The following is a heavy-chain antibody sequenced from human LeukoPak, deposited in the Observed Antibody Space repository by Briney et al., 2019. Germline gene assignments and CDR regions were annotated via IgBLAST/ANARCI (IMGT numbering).Heavy chain of an antibody. V-gene: IGHV3-23*01. CDR1: GFAFSSYA. D-gene: IGHD3-10*01. Sequence: PGGSLRLSCAASGFAFSSYAMSWVRQAPGKGLEWVSAISDSDGRTKYADSVKGRFIISRDNSKNTLYLQMNSLRAEDTALYYCAKDGTLSYFSCMDVWGKGTTVTVSS. CDR2: ISDSDGRT. CDR3: AKDGTLSYFSCMDV. J-gene: IGHJ6*03.